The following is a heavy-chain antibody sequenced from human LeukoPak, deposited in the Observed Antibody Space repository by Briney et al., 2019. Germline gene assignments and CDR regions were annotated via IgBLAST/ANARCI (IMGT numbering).Heavy chain of an antibody. CDR1: GGSISSGGYY. J-gene: IGHJ4*02. D-gene: IGHD3-22*01. CDR2: IYYSGST. V-gene: IGHV4-31*03. Sequence: SQTLSLTCTVSGGSISSGGYYWTWIRQHPVKGLEWIGYIYYSGSTYYNPSLKSRVTISVDTSKNQFSLKLSSVTAADTAVYYCARVSYYYDSSGYPTFDYWGQGTLVTVSS. CDR3: ARVSYYYDSSGYPTFDY.